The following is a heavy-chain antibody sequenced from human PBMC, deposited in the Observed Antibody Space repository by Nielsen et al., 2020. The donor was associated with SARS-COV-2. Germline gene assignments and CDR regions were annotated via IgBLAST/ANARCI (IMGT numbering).Heavy chain of an antibody. Sequence: SETLSFTCAVSGGSISSGGYSWSWIRQPPGKGLEWIGYIYYSGSTNYNPSLKSRVTISVDTSKNQFSLKVSSVTAADTAVYYCARDYYGSGYIDYWGQGTLVTVSS. CDR2: IYYSGST. CDR3: ARDYYGSGYIDY. CDR1: GGSISSGGYS. V-gene: IGHV4-61*08. D-gene: IGHD3-10*01. J-gene: IGHJ4*02.